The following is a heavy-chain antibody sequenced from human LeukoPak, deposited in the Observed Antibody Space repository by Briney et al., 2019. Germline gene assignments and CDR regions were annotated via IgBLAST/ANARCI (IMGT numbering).Heavy chain of an antibody. CDR1: GDSISTYY. D-gene: IGHD4-11*01. CDR2: IYYSGST. Sequence: PSETLSLTCTVSGDSISTYYWSWIRQPPGKGLELIGYIYYSGSTNYNPSLKSRVTVSVDTSKNQFSLRLTSVAAADTAVYYCARSVPSLDYLFDSWGHGTLVTASS. CDR3: ARSVPSLDYLFDS. V-gene: IGHV4-59*08. J-gene: IGHJ5*01.